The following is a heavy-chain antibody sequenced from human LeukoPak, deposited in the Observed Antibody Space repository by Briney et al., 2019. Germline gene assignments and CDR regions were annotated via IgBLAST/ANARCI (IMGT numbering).Heavy chain of an antibody. CDR1: GFTFSKFG. V-gene: IGHV3-7*01. CDR2: IKQDGSEK. Sequence: GGSLRLSCAASGFTFSKFGVHWVRQAPGKGLEWVANIKQDGSEKYYVDSVKGRFTISRDNAKNSLYLQMNSLRAEDTAVYYCARTFGYSGYDPLDYWGQGTLVTVSS. D-gene: IGHD5-12*01. J-gene: IGHJ4*02. CDR3: ARTFGYSGYDPLDY.